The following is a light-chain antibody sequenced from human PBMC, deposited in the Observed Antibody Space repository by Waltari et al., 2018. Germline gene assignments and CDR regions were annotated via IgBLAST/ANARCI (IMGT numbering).Light chain of an antibody. V-gene: IGKV3-11*01. J-gene: IGKJ2*01. Sequence: EIVLTQSPATLSLSPGDTATLSCRASQSVGSYLAWYQQKPGQPPRLLIYDASNRATGVPARFRGSGSGTEFTLTISSLEAVDFAVYYCQQRSNWAPHTFGQGARLEIK. CDR3: QQRSNWAPHT. CDR1: QSVGSY. CDR2: DAS.